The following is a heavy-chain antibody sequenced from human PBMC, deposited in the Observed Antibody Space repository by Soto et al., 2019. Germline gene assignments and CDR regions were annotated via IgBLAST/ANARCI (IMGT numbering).Heavy chain of an antibody. J-gene: IGHJ4*02. CDR3: ATDPYSSDLSDY. CDR2: ISSSSTTI. V-gene: IGHV3-48*02. D-gene: IGHD6-19*01. CDR1: GFTFSRNS. Sequence: PGGSLRLSCAASGFTFSRNSMNRVRQAPGKGLEWVSYISSSSTTINYADSVKGRFTISRDNAKKSLYLQMNSLRDEDTAMYYCATDPYSSDLSDYWGQGTLVTVSS.